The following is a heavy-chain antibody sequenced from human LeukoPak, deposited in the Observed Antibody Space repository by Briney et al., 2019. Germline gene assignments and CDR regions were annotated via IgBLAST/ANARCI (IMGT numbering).Heavy chain of an antibody. CDR3: ATDPTAPYDSSGQFGY. D-gene: IGHD3-22*01. CDR1: GYTLTELS. Sequence: GASVKVSCKVSGYTLTELSMHWVRQAPGKGLEWMGGFDPEDGETIYAQKFQGRVTMTEDTSTDTAYMELSSLRSEETAVYYCATDPTAPYDSSGQFGYWGQGTLVTVSS. V-gene: IGHV1-24*01. CDR2: FDPEDGET. J-gene: IGHJ4*02.